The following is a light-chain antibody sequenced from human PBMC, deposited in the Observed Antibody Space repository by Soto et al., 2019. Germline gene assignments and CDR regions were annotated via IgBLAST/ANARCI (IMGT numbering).Light chain of an antibody. V-gene: IGKV1-5*01. CDR2: DAS. J-gene: IGKJ1*01. Sequence: DIQMTQSPSTLSASVGDRVTITCRASQSISSWLAWYQQKPGKAPKLLIYDASSLESGVPSRFSGSRSGTEFTRTISSLQPDDFAPYYCQQYNSYPGTFGQGTKVEIK. CDR3: QQYNSYPGT. CDR1: QSISSW.